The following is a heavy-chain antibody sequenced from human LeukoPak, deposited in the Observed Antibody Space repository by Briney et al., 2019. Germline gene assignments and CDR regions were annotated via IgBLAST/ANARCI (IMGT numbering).Heavy chain of an antibody. V-gene: IGHV7-4-1*02. Sequence: ASVKVSCKASGYTFTSYAMNWVRQAPGQGLEWMGWINTNTGNPTYAQGFTGRFVFSLDTSVSTAYLQISSLKAEDTAVYYCARERGRVVTMVRGVGGYWGQGTLVTVSS. CDR3: ARERGRVVTMVRGVGGY. D-gene: IGHD3-10*01. CDR2: INTNTGNP. J-gene: IGHJ4*02. CDR1: GYTFTSYA.